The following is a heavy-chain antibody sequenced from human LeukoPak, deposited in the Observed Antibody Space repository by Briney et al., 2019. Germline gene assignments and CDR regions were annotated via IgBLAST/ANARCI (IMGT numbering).Heavy chain of an antibody. CDR2: ISSSGSTI. D-gene: IGHD6-25*01. Sequence: GGSLRLSCAASGFTFSDYYMSWIRQAPGKGLEWVSYISSSGSTIYYADSVKGRFTISRDNAKNSLYLQMNSLGAEDTAVYYCARDIQSGNWFDPWGQGTLVTVSS. CDR3: ARDIQSGNWFDP. V-gene: IGHV3-11*04. CDR1: GFTFSDYY. J-gene: IGHJ5*02.